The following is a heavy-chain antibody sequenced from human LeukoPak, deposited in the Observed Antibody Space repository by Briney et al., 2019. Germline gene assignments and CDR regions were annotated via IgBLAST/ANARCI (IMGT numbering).Heavy chain of an antibody. Sequence: GGSLRLSCAASGFTFSSYSMNWVRQAPGKGLEWVSVIYSGGSTYYADSVKGRFTISRDNSKNTLYLQMNSLRAEDTAVYYCARDRGGWSFDYWGQGTLVTVSS. D-gene: IGHD6-19*01. CDR1: GFTFSSYS. CDR3: ARDRGGWSFDY. J-gene: IGHJ4*02. CDR2: IYSGGST. V-gene: IGHV3-53*01.